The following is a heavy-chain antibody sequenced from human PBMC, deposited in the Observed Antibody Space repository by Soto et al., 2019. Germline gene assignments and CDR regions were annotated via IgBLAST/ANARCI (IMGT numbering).Heavy chain of an antibody. D-gene: IGHD1-26*01. CDR1: GFTFDDYA. V-gene: IGHV3-9*01. Sequence: EVQLVESGGGLVQPGRSLRLSCAASGFTFDDYAMHWVRQAPGKGLEWVSGISWNSGSIGYADSVKGRFTISRDNPKNSLDLQMNSLRAEDTALYYGAKIKVGHAFDIWGQGTMVTVSS. CDR3: AKIKVGHAFDI. J-gene: IGHJ3*02. CDR2: ISWNSGSI.